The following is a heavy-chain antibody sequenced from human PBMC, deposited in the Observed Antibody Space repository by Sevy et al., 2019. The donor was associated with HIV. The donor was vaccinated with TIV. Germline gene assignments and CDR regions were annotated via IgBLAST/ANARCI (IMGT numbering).Heavy chain of an antibody. J-gene: IGHJ6*02. Sequence: SETLSLTCTVSGGSISSYYWSWIRQPPGKGLEWIGYIYYRGTTNYNPSLKSRVTISVHTSNNQFSLKLSSVTAADTAVYYCARTPGIEAAGHYYYYGMDVWGQGTTVTVSS. CDR2: IYYRGTT. D-gene: IGHD6-13*01. V-gene: IGHV4-59*01. CDR1: GGSISSYY. CDR3: ARTPGIEAAGHYYYYGMDV.